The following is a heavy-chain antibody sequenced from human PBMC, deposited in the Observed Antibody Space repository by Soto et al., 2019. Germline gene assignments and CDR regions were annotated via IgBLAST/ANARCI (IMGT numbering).Heavy chain of an antibody. CDR1: GFTFNNYG. J-gene: IGHJ4*02. V-gene: IGHV3-30*03. D-gene: IGHD3-3*01. CDR2: ISFDGRNT. Sequence: PGESLKISCAASGFTFNNYGMHWVRQAPGKGLEWVVVISFDGRNTYYADTVKGRFTISRDNSKNTLYLQMNSLRAEDTAVYYCAREVYYDFWSGFNTHPYYFDYWGQGTLVTVSS. CDR3: AREVYYDFWSGFNTHPYYFDY.